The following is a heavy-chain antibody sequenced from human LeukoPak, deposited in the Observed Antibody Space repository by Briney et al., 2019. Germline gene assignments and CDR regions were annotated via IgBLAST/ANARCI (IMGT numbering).Heavy chain of an antibody. CDR3: ARLRLGSAYYTDAYDI. CDR2: TSYSGST. CDR1: GGSITTDY. J-gene: IGHJ3*02. D-gene: IGHD3-22*01. Sequence: SETLSLTCSVSGGSITTDYWSWIRQPPGKGLEWIGYTSYSGSTLYNPSLRSRVTMSVDTSKKQLSLKLSSVTAADTAVYYCARLRLGSAYYTDAYDIWGQGTTVTVSS. V-gene: IGHV4-59*08.